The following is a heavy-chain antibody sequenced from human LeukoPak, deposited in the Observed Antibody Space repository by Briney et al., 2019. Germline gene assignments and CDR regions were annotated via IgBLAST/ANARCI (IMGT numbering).Heavy chain of an antibody. J-gene: IGHJ6*03. D-gene: IGHD1-20*01. V-gene: IGHV3-30*02. CDR3: AKDINWISDYYYYYYYMDV. CDR1: GFTFSSYG. Sequence: GGSLRLSCAASGFTFSSYGMHWVRQAPGKGLEWVAFIRYDGSNKYYADSVKGRFTISRYNSKNTLYLQMNSLRAEDTAVYYCAKDINWISDYYYYYYYMDVWGKGTTVTVSS. CDR2: IRYDGSNK.